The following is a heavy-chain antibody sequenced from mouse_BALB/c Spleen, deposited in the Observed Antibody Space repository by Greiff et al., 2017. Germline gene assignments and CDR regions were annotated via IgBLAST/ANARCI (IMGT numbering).Heavy chain of an antibody. CDR3: GGYSYAMDY. CDR1: GYTFTDYN. J-gene: IGHJ4*01. V-gene: IGHV1S29*02. D-gene: IGHD2-3*01. Sequence: EVKLQESGPELVKPGASVKISCKASGYTFTDYNMHWVKQSHGKSLEWIGYIYPYNGGTGYNQKFKSKATLTVDNSSSTAYMELRSLTSEDSAVYYCGGYSYAMDYWGQGTSVTVSS. CDR2: IYPYNGGT.